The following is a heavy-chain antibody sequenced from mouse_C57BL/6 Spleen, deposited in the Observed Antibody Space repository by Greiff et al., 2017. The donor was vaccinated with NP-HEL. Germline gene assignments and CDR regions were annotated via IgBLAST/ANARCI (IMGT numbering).Heavy chain of an antibody. D-gene: IGHD1-1*01. J-gene: IGHJ1*03. CDR3: ARDRGTTVVASGYFDV. V-gene: IGHV5-4*01. Sequence: EVQRVESGGGLVKPGGSLKLSCAASGFTFSSYAMSWVRQTPEKRLEWVATISDGGSYTYYPDNVKGRFTISRDNAKNNLYLQMSHLKSEDTAMYYFARDRGTTVVASGYFDVWGTGTTVTVSS. CDR1: GFTFSSYA. CDR2: ISDGGSYT.